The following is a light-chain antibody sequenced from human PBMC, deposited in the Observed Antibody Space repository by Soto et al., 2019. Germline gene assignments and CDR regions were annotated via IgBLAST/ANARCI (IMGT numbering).Light chain of an antibody. CDR1: QSIRIY. J-gene: IGKJ1*01. CDR3: QQSGDTPPWT. CDR2: AAS. Sequence: DIQMTQSPSSLSASVGDRVTINCRASQSIRIYLNWYQQKPGKAPELLIFAASSLQSGVPSRFSGSGSGTDFTLTISSLQPEDFATYYCQQSGDTPPWTFGQGTKVDIK. V-gene: IGKV1-39*01.